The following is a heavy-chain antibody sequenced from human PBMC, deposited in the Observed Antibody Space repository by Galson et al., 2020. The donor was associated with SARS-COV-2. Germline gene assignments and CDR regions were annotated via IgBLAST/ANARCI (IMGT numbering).Heavy chain of an antibody. CDR1: GFTFSNAW. CDR2: IKSKTDGGTT. J-gene: IGHJ3*02. V-gene: IGHV3-15*01. Sequence: GGSLRLSCAASGFTFSNAWMSWVRQAPGKGLEWVGRIKSKTDGGTTDYAAPVNGRFTISRDDSKNTLYLQMNSLKTEDTAVYYCTTGTDIVLMVYASGGGLDAFDIWGQGTMVTVSS. CDR3: TTGTDIVLMVYASGGGLDAFDI. D-gene: IGHD2-8*01.